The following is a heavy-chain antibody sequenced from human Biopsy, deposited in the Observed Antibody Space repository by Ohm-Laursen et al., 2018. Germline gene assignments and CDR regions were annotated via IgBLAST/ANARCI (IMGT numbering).Heavy chain of an antibody. J-gene: IGHJ3*01. V-gene: IGHV3-23*01. D-gene: IGHD3-22*01. CDR3: ANWNYYYDSSGPPAFDV. CDR2: TNNNGGRT. CDR1: GFRFSLYS. Sequence: SLRLSCAASGFRFSLYSMNWVRQAPGKGLEWVSSTNNNGGRTYYTDSVKGRFTISRDNSKNTLYLQMSSLRAEDTAVYYCANWNYYYDSSGPPAFDVWGQGTMVTVSS.